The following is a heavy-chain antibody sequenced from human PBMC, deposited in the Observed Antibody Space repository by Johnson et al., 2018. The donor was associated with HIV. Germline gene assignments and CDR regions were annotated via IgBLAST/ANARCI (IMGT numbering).Heavy chain of an antibody. CDR2: LYSSGNT. J-gene: IGHJ3*01. V-gene: IGHV3-66*02. CDR3: TRSKLHFLAPAAFDL. Sequence: EQLVESGGGLVQPGGSLGLACVGSGFNVSNNYMSWVRQPPGQGLEWVSTLYSSGNTYYADSVKGRFTISRDSSRNTLYLQIDTLKVEDTALYYCTRSKLHFLAPAAFDLWGQGTMVTVSS. D-gene: IGHD5-24*01. CDR1: GFNVSNNY.